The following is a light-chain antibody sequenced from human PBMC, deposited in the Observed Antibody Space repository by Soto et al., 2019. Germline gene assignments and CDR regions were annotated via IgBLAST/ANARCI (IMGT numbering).Light chain of an antibody. CDR3: QHRSNGPPST. CDR2: GAS. Sequence: EIVLTQSPGTLSLSPGDRATLSCRASQSVSRSYLGWYQQKPGQAPRLLMYGASIRAAGVPARFSGSGSGTHFTLTISSLEPEDFAFYYCQHRSNGPPSTVGQGTKVDTK. CDR1: QSVSRSY. J-gene: IGKJ1*01. V-gene: IGKV3D-20*02.